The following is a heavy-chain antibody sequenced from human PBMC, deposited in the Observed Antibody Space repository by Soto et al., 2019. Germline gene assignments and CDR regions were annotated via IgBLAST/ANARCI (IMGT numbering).Heavy chain of an antibody. CDR2: ISGYNGNT. Sequence: ASVKVSRTASGYPFTTYGINRVRQAPGQGLEWMGWISGYNGNTMYAQKVQGRVTMTTDTSTSTVYMELRSLRSDDTALYYCARDGIAARHTPDYWGQGTLVTVSS. D-gene: IGHD6-6*01. CDR1: GYPFTTYG. V-gene: IGHV1-18*01. CDR3: ARDGIAARHTPDY. J-gene: IGHJ4*02.